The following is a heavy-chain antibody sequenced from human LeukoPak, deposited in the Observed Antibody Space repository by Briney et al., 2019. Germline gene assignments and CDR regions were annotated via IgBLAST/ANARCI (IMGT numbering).Heavy chain of an antibody. Sequence: PGGSLRLSCAAPGFTFSSYSMNWVRQAPGKGLEWVSSISSSSSYIYYADSVKGRFTISRDNAKNSLYLQMNSLRAEDTAVYYCARDSGLVARYYYYYMDVWGKGTTVTVSS. CDR2: ISSSSSYI. CDR3: ARDSGLVARYYYYYMDV. D-gene: IGHD2-15*01. J-gene: IGHJ6*03. V-gene: IGHV3-21*01. CDR1: GFTFSSYS.